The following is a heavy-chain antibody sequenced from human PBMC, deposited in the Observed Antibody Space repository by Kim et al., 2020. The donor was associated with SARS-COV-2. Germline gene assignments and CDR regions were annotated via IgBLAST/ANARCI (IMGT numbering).Heavy chain of an antibody. CDR3: ARKSIASIFDY. V-gene: IGHV3-53*01. Sequence: TYYADYVTGRFTISRHNSKNTLYLKMNSLRAEDTAVYYCARKSIASIFDYWGQGTLVTVSS. J-gene: IGHJ4*02. CDR2: T. D-gene: IGHD2-15*01.